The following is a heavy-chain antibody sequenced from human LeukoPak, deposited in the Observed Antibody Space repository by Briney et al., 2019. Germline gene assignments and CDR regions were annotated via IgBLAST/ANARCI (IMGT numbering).Heavy chain of an antibody. CDR2: IRYDGSNK. CDR1: GFTFSNYG. Sequence: PGGSLRLSCAASGFTFSNYGMHWVRQAPGKGLEWVAFIRYDGSNKYYADSVKGRFTISRDNSKNTLYLQMNSLRAEDTAVYYCARGRGVAAAGTAPFDYWGQGTLVTVSS. V-gene: IGHV3-30*02. J-gene: IGHJ4*02. D-gene: IGHD6-13*01. CDR3: ARGRGVAAAGTAPFDY.